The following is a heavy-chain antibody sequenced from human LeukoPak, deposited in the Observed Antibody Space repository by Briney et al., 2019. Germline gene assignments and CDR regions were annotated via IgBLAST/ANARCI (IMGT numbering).Heavy chain of an antibody. CDR2: ISSSGKTI. CDR1: GGSISSSGYY. CDR3: ARPFMVRGNDP. D-gene: IGHD3-10*01. J-gene: IGHJ5*02. V-gene: IGHV3-11*04. Sequence: PSETLSLTCTVSGGSISSSGYYWGWVRQAPGKGLEWVSYISSSGKTIYYADSVKGRFTISRDNAKNSLYLQMNSLRADDTAVYYCARPFMVRGNDPWGQGTLVTVSS.